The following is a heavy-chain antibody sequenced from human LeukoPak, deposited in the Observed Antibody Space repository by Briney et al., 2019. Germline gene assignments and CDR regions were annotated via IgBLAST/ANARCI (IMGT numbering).Heavy chain of an antibody. Sequence: SETLSLTCAVSGYSISSGYYWGWLRQPPGQGLEWIGCIYHSVSTFYNSSFKSRVTISVDTSTNQLSLKLSSVTAADTAVYYCARNILPSPYYYYSSVSRYSFDYWGQGTLVTVSS. CDR2: IYHSVST. V-gene: IGHV4-38-2*01. CDR3: ARNILPSPYYYYSSVSRYSFDY. J-gene: IGHJ4*02. D-gene: IGHD3-22*01. CDR1: GYSISSGYY.